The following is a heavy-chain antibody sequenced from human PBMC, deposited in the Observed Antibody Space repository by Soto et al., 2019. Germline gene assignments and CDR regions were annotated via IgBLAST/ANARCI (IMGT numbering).Heavy chain of an antibody. V-gene: IGHV3-7*05. CDR2: IKQDESKK. CDR1: GFTLGTYW. J-gene: IGHJ3*02. Sequence: EVQLEESGGGLVQPGGSLRLSCAASGFTLGTYWMTWVRQAPGKGLEWVANIKQDESKKSYLDSVRGRFTISRDNARNSLYLQMNSLRVEDTGLYHCARDVSPGSSSLYLDAFDIWGQGTMVIVSS. CDR3: ARDVSPGSSSLYLDAFDI. D-gene: IGHD3-10*01.